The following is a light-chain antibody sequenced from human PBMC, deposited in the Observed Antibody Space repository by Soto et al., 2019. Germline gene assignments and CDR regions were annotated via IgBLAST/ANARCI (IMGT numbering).Light chain of an antibody. Sequence: EIVLTQSPGTLSLSPGDRVTLSCRASQSVSSNYLAWYQQQPGQAPRLLLYATSARATGIPDRFSGSGSGTNFTITISILEPEDFAMYYGQQYGDYNSPRYRVGQGTRLEI. CDR2: ATS. J-gene: IGKJ2*01. CDR1: QSVSSNY. CDR3: QQYGDYNSPRYR. V-gene: IGKV3-20*01.